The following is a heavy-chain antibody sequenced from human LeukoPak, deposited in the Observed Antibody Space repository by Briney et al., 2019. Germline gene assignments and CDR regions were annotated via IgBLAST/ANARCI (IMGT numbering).Heavy chain of an antibody. V-gene: IGHV1-69*13. CDR1: GGTFSSYA. CDR2: IIPIFGTA. Sequence: VASVKVSCKASGGTFSSYAISWVRQAPGQGLEWMGGIIPIFGTANYAQKFQGRVTITADESTSTAYMELSSLRSEDTAVYYCARGDSGWSHDYWGQGTLVTVSS. J-gene: IGHJ4*02. D-gene: IGHD6-19*01. CDR3: ARGDSGWSHDY.